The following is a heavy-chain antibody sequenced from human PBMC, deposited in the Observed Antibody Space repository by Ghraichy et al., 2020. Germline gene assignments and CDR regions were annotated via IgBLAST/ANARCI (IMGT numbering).Heavy chain of an antibody. V-gene: IGHV3-23*01. CDR3: ATVSVSILIPSAKDWFDP. CDR2: ISGGGGTT. J-gene: IGHJ5*02. D-gene: IGHD2-8*01. Sequence: GGSLRLSCAASGFTFSSYAMSWVRQAPGKGLEWVSGISGGGGTTYYADSVKGRFTVSRDNSKNTLYLQMNSLRAEDTAVYYCATVSVSILIPSAKDWFDPWGQGTLVTVSS. CDR1: GFTFSSYA.